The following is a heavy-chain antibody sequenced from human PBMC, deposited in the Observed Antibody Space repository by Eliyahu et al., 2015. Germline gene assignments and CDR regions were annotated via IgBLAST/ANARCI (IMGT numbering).Heavy chain of an antibody. V-gene: IGHV3-23*01. D-gene: IGHD1-26*01. CDR3: VKERVGSPGGGDV. CDR1: GFTFSNYA. Sequence: EVQLLESGGGLVQPGGSLRLSCLVSGFTFSNYALRWVRQAPGRGLEWVSSIASGGTTYYLDSVRGRFTISRDNSKNTLFLQMNSLTVEDTAVYSCVKERVGSPGGGDVWGQGTMVTVSS. CDR2: IASGGTT. J-gene: IGHJ3*01.